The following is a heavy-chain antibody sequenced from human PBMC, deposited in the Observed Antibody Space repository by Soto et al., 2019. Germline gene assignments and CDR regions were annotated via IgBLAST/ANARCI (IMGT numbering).Heavy chain of an antibody. V-gene: IGHV3-7*01. CDR3: SRSLNS. CDR2: INQDGSEK. Sequence: GSLRLSCAASGFTFSTYWMDWVRQTPGKGLEWVANINQDGSEKNYVDSVKGRFTIYRDNAKNSLYLQMGSLTAEDSALYYCSRSLNSCGQGTLVTVSS. J-gene: IGHJ4*02. CDR1: GFTFSTYW.